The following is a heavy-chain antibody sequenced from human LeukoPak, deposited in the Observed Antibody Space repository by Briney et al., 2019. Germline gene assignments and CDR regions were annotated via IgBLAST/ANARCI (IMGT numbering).Heavy chain of an antibody. J-gene: IGHJ5*02. Sequence: PSETLSLTCTVSGASISSYYWGWIRQPAGKALEWIGRIYVTGSTTYNPSLESRVTMSLDTSKNHFSLKLRSVTAADTAVYYCARDSGTTGEVKFDPWGQGTQVTVSS. V-gene: IGHV4-4*07. CDR1: GASISSYY. CDR3: ARDSGTTGEVKFDP. D-gene: IGHD1-7*01. CDR2: IYVTGST.